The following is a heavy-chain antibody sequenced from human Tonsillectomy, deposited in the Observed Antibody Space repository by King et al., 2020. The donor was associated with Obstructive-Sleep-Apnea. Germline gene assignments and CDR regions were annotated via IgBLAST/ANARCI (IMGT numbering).Heavy chain of an antibody. D-gene: IGHD3-9*01. Sequence: QVQLQESGPGLVKPSETLSLTCTVSGGSISSSSYYWGWIRQPPGKGLEWIGSIYYSGSTYYNPSLKSRVTISVDTSKNQFSLKLSSVTAADTAVYYCARGGYDISTGSKNPHWYFDLWGRDTLVTVSS. CDR3: ARGGYDISTGSKNPHWYFDL. CDR1: GGSISSSSYY. V-gene: IGHV4-39*07. J-gene: IGHJ2*01. CDR2: IYYSGST.